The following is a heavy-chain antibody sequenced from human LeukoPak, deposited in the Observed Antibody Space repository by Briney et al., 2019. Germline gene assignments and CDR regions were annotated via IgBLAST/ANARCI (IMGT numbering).Heavy chain of an antibody. Sequence: PSESLSLTCPVSGGSISSSSYYWGWLREPPWKGLEWIGSIYYSGSPYYNPALKSRVTISVDTSKNQFSLKLSSVTAADTAVYYCARHSMSTDAFDIWGQGTMVTVSS. CDR3: ARHSMSTDAFDI. CDR2: IYYSGSP. V-gene: IGHV4-39*01. J-gene: IGHJ3*02. CDR1: GGSISSSSYY.